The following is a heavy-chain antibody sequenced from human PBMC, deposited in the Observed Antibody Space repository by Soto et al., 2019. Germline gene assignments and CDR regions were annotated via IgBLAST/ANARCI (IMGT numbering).Heavy chain of an antibody. D-gene: IGHD5-12*01. V-gene: IGHV1-3*01. J-gene: IGHJ4*02. CDR3: ARDQGEMATIPIFPLAY. Sequence: ASVKVSCKASGYTFTSYAMHWVRQAPGQRLEWMGWINAGNGNTKYSQKFQGRVTITRDTSASTAYMELSSLRSEDTAVYYCARDQGEMATIPIFPLAYWGQGSLVTVSS. CDR2: INAGNGNT. CDR1: GYTFTSYA.